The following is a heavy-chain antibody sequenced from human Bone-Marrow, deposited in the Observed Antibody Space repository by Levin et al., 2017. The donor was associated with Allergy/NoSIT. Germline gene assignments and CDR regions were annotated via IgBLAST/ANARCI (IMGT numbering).Heavy chain of an antibody. CDR1: GFSFTDNG. Sequence: PGGSLRLSCAASGFSFTDNGMHWVRQAPGKGLEWVAVISSDGSTKYYVDSVKGRFTISRDNAKNTLYLQMQSLRPEDTAVYHCVKGCGGHTNCYILDYWGQGTLLTVSS. D-gene: IGHD2-2*01. V-gene: IGHV3-30*18. J-gene: IGHJ4*02. CDR2: ISSDGSTK. CDR3: VKGCGGHTNCYILDY.